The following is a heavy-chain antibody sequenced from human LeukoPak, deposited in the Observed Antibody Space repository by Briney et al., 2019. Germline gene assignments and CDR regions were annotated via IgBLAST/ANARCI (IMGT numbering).Heavy chain of an antibody. D-gene: IGHD3-10*01. J-gene: IGHJ4*02. CDR3: ARRTRGAPTDY. CDR2: MNPSSGNT. V-gene: IGHV1-8*01. Sequence: GASVKVSCKASGYTFTTYDLNWVRQATGQGLEWMGWMNPSSGNTGYAQKFQGRVTMTRNISITTAYMELSNLTSEDTAVYYCARRTRGAPTDYWGQGTLVTVSS. CDR1: GYTFTTYD.